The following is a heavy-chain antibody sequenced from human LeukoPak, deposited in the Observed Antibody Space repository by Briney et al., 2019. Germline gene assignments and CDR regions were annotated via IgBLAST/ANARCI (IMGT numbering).Heavy chain of an antibody. CDR2: IKSKTDGGIK. V-gene: IGHV3-15*01. Sequence: GGSLRLTCAASGLTLSNAWMTWVRQAPGKGLEWVARIKSKTDGGIKDYAAPVKGTFTISRDDSENTVYLQMNSLKIEDTAVYYCATGRSGYFDSWGQGTLVFVSS. CDR1: GLTLSNAW. J-gene: IGHJ4*02. CDR3: ATGRSGYFDS.